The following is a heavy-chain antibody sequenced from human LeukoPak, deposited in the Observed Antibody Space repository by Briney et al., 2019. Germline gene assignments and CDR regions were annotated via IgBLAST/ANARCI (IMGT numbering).Heavy chain of an antibody. Sequence: EASVKVSCKASGYTFTGYYMHWVRQAPGQGLEWMGIINPSGGSTSYAQKFQGRVTMTRDTSTSTVYMELSSLRSEDTAVYYCTTALAAAGYPVDYWGQGTLVTVSS. V-gene: IGHV1-46*01. CDR3: TTALAAAGYPVDY. J-gene: IGHJ4*02. D-gene: IGHD6-13*01. CDR1: GYTFTGYY. CDR2: INPSGGST.